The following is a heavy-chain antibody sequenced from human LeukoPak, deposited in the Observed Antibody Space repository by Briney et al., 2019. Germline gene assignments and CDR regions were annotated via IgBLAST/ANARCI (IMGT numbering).Heavy chain of an antibody. Sequence: SETPSLTCTVSGGSISSYYWSWIRQPPGKGLDWIGYIYYSGSTNYNPSLKSRVTISVDASKNQFSLNLTSVTAADTAVYYCAREAQPYSSSWRAAFDFWGYGTMVTVSS. CDR1: GGSISSYY. CDR3: AREAQPYSSSWRAAFDF. V-gene: IGHV4-59*12. CDR2: IYYSGST. J-gene: IGHJ3*01. D-gene: IGHD6-13*01.